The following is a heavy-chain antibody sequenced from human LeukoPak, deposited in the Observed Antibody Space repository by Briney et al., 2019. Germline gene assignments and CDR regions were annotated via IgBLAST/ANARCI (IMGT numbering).Heavy chain of an antibody. CDR1: GYTFTGYY. CDR2: INPNSGGT. CDR3: ARAVAAAGTAGWFDP. V-gene: IGHV1-2*02. J-gene: IGHJ5*02. D-gene: IGHD6-13*01. Sequence: ASVKVSCKASGYTFTGYYMHWVRQAPGQGLEWMGWINPNSGGTNYAQKFQGRVTMTRDTSISTAYMELSRLRSDDTAVYYCARAVAAAGTAGWFDPWGQGTLVTVSS.